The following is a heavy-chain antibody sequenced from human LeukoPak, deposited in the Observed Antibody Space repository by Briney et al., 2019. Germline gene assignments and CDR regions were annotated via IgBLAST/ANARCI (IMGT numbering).Heavy chain of an antibody. CDR2: INQDGSKK. CDR1: GFTFSSYW. Sequence: GGSLRLSCAASGFTFSSYWMNWVRQAPGKGLEWVANINQDGSKKYYVDSMKGRFTISRDNAKNSLYLQMNSLRAEDTAVYYCARDRSIAVAGDFDYWGQGTLVTVSS. CDR3: ARDRSIAVAGDFDY. D-gene: IGHD6-19*01. V-gene: IGHV3-7*03. J-gene: IGHJ4*02.